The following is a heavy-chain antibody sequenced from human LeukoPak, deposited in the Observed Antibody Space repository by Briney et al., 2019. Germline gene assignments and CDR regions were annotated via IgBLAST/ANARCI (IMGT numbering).Heavy chain of an antibody. CDR1: GYTFTSYD. CDR2: MNPNSGNT. V-gene: IGHV1-8*02. CDR3: ARELATGDSPYYYYYMDV. D-gene: IGHD7-27*01. Sequence: ASVKVSCKASGYTFTSYDINWVRQATGQGLEWMGWMNPNSGNTGYAQKFQGWVTMSVDTSKSQFSLRLNSVTAADAAVYYCARELATGDSPYYYYYMDVWGSGTTVTVSS. J-gene: IGHJ6*03.